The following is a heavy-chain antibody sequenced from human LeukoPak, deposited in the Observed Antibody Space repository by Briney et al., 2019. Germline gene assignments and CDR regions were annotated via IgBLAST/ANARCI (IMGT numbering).Heavy chain of an antibody. D-gene: IGHD2-2*01. J-gene: IGHJ6*04. Sequence: ASVKVSCKASGYTFTGYYMHWVRQAPGQGLEWMGWINPNSGGTNYAQKFQGWVTMTRDTSISTAYMELSRLRSDDTAVYYCARGGGYCSSTSCPIGGGMDVWGKGTTVTVSS. V-gene: IGHV1-2*04. CDR3: ARGGGYCSSTSCPIGGGMDV. CDR1: GYTFTGYY. CDR2: INPNSGGT.